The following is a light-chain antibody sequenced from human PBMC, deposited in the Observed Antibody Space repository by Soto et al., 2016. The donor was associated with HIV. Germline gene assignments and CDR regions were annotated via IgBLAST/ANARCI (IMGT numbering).Light chain of an antibody. CDR2: GKN. V-gene: IGLV3-19*01. Sequence: SSELIQDPVVSVALGQTVKITCQGDSVTSYYVSWHQQKPGQAPRLVIYGKNNRPSGIPDRFSGSSSGNTASLTITGAQAEDEADYYCNSRYTSDSHHYVFGTGTKVTVL. CDR1: SVTSYY. J-gene: IGLJ1*01. CDR3: NSRYTSDSHHYV.